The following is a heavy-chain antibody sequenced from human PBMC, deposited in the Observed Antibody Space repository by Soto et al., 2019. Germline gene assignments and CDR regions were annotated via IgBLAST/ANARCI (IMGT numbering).Heavy chain of an antibody. Sequence: SETLSLTCTVSGGSISSYYWSWIRQPPGKGLEWIGYIYYSGSTNYNPSLKSRVTISVDTSKNQFSLKLSSVTAADTAVYYCARAGRDGYNFDYWGQGTLVTVSS. J-gene: IGHJ4*02. CDR2: IYYSGST. D-gene: IGHD5-12*01. CDR3: ARAGRDGYNFDY. V-gene: IGHV4-59*01. CDR1: GGSISSYY.